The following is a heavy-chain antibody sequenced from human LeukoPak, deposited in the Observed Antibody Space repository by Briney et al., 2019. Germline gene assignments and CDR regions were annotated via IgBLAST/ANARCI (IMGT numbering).Heavy chain of an antibody. Sequence: GGSLRLSCAASGFTFSSYEMNWVGEAPGKGLEWVSYISSSGSTIYYADSVKGRFTISRDNAKNSLYLQMNSLRAEDTAVYYCARDGDYYDSSGYYSQLFFDYWGQGTLVTVSS. D-gene: IGHD3-22*01. J-gene: IGHJ4*02. V-gene: IGHV3-48*03. CDR1: GFTFSSYE. CDR2: ISSSGSTI. CDR3: ARDGDYYDSSGYYSQLFFDY.